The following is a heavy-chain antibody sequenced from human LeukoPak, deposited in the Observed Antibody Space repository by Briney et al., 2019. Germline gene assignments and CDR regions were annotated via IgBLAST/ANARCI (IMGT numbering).Heavy chain of an antibody. V-gene: IGHV4-59*01. Sequence: SETLSLTCTVSGGSISSYYWSWIRQPPGKGLEWIGYIYYSGSTNYNPSLKSRVTISVDTSKNQFSLKLSSVTAADTAVYYCARVKYYYGSGSYFSGSFDYWGQGTLVTASS. D-gene: IGHD3-10*01. CDR3: ARVKYYYGSGSYFSGSFDY. CDR1: GGSISSYY. CDR2: IYYSGST. J-gene: IGHJ4*02.